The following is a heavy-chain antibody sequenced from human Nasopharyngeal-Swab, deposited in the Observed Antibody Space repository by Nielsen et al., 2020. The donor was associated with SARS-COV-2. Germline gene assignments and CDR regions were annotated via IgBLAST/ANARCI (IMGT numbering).Heavy chain of an antibody. D-gene: IGHD6-13*01. CDR3: ARERLAAAGVFDY. CDR2: ISYDGSNK. CDR1: GFTFSSYA. J-gene: IGHJ4*02. V-gene: IGHV3-30-3*01. Sequence: GGSLRLSCAASGFTFSSYAMHWVRQAPGKGLEWVAVISYDGSNKYYADSVKGRFTISRDNSKNTLYLQMNSLRAEDTAVYYCARERLAAAGVFDYWGQGTLVTVSS.